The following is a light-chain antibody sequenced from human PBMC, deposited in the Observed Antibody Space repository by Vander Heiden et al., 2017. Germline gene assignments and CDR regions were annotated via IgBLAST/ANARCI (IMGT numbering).Light chain of an antibody. J-gene: IGKJ5*01. Sequence: EIVLTQSPATLSLSPGVSAPLPCRASQSVSSSLAWYQQKPGQAPRLLIYDASNRATGIPARFSGSGSGTDFTLTISSLEPEDFAVYYCQQRGNWPPAATFGQGTRLEIK. CDR1: QSVSSS. CDR2: DAS. V-gene: IGKV3-11*01. CDR3: QQRGNWPPAAT.